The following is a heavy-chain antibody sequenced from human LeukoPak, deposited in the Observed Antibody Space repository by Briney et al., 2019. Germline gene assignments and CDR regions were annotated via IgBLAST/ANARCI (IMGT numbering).Heavy chain of an antibody. CDR3: ARDGYSGYAFDY. V-gene: IGHV3-21*01. CDR2: ISSSSSYI. Sequence: GGSLRLSCAASGFTLSSYSMNWVRQAPGKGLEWVSSISSSSSYIYYADSVKGRFTISRDNAKNSLYLQMNSLRAEDTAVYYCARDGYSGYAFDYWGQGTLVTVSS. D-gene: IGHD5-12*01. CDR1: GFTLSSYS. J-gene: IGHJ4*02.